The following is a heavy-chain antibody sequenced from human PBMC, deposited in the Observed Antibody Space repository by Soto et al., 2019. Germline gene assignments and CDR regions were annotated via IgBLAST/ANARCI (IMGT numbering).Heavy chain of an antibody. CDR3: ARGESTRRSYYYYYMDV. J-gene: IGHJ6*03. CDR1: GYTFTSYD. Sequence: QVQLVQSGAEVKKPGASVKVSCKASGYTFTSYDINWVRQATGQGLEWMGWMNPNSGNTGYAQKFQGRVTKTRNTSISTAYMELSSLRSEDTAVYYCARGESTRRSYYYYYMDVWGKGTTVTVSS. CDR2: MNPNSGNT. V-gene: IGHV1-8*01.